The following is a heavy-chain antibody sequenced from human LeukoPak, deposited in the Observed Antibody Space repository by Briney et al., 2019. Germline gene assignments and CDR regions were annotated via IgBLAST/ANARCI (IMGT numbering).Heavy chain of an antibody. J-gene: IGHJ5*02. CDR1: GFTFSSYG. Sequence: GRSLRLSCAASGFTFSSYGMHWVRQAPGKGLEWVAVIWYDGSNKYYADSVKGRFTISRDNAKKSLYLQMNSLRAEDTAVYYCARDAEVGTLFGVLSRYSWFDPWGQGALVTVSS. V-gene: IGHV3-33*01. CDR3: ARDAEVGTLFGVLSRYSWFDP. CDR2: IWYDGSNK. D-gene: IGHD3-3*01.